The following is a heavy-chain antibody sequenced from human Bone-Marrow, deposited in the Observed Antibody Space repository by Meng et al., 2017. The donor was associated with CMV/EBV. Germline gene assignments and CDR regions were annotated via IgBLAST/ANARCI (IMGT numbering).Heavy chain of an antibody. Sequence: QVHLVQSGAEVKKPGASLKVSCKASGYTVTDYYIHWVRQAPGQWLEWMGWINPNDDTNYAQNFQGRVTMTRDMSINTVYMELSRLTSDDTAAYYCARSSGWSRFDYWGLGTLVTVSS. CDR3: ARSSGWSRFDY. CDR1: GYTVTDYY. CDR2: INPNDDT. D-gene: IGHD6-19*01. J-gene: IGHJ4*02. V-gene: IGHV1-2*02.